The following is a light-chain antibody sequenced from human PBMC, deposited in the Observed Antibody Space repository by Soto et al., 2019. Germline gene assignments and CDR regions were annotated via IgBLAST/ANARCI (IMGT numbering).Light chain of an antibody. CDR3: QQYNSYPWT. V-gene: IGKV1-5*01. CDR2: DVS. J-gene: IGKJ1*01. Sequence: IQMTQSPSNLSSSFGDRVTITCRASQSISGWLAWYQQKPGKAPKLLIYDVSSLESGVPSRFSGSGSGTEFTLAISSLKHDDFATYYCQQYNSYPWTFGQGTKVDIK. CDR1: QSISGW.